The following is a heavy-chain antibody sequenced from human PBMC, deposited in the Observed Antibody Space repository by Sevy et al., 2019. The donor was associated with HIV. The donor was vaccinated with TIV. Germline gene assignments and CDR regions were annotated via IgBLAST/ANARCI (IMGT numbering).Heavy chain of an antibody. J-gene: IGHJ3*02. V-gene: IGHV3-23*01. Sequence: GGSLRLSCAASGFTFSSYAMSWVRQAPGKGLEWVSAISGSGGSTYYVDSVNGRFTISRDNSKNTLYLQMNSLRAEDTAVYYCARSWEQQLHDAFDIWGQGTMVTVSS. CDR2: ISGSGGST. CDR1: GFTFSSYA. D-gene: IGHD6-13*01. CDR3: ARSWEQQLHDAFDI.